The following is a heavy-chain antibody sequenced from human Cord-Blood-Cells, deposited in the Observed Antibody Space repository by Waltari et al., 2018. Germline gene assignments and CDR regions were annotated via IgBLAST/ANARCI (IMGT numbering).Heavy chain of an antibody. D-gene: IGHD6-13*01. Sequence: QITLKESGPTLVKPTQTLTLTCTFSGCSLNTCGVGVGWIRQPPGKALEWLALRYWDDDKRYSPSLKSRLTITKDASKNQVVLTMTNMDPVDTATYYCAHTVGIAAAGTPFDYWGQGTLVTVSS. J-gene: IGHJ4*02. V-gene: IGHV2-5*02. CDR2: RYWDDDK. CDR3: AHTVGIAAAGTPFDY. CDR1: GCSLNTCGVG.